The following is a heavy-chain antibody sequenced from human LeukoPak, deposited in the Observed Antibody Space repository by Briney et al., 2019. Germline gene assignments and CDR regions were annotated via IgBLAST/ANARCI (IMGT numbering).Heavy chain of an antibody. CDR1: RFTFSSFS. CDR2: IKSKTDGGTT. D-gene: IGHD3-22*01. Sequence: GSLRLSCAASRFTFSSFSMHWVRQAPGKGLEWVGRIKSKTDGGTTDYAAPVKARFTISRDDSKNTLYLQMNSLKTEDTAVYYCNTEPTYYYDSSGYYFDYWGQGTLVTVSS. V-gene: IGHV3-15*01. CDR3: NTEPTYYYDSSGYYFDY. J-gene: IGHJ4*02.